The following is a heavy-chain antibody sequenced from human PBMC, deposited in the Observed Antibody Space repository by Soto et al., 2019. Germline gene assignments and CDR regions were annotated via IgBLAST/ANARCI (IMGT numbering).Heavy chain of an antibody. CDR3: ARGTRSGWYYFDY. D-gene: IGHD6-19*01. CDR1: GFTFSSYW. Sequence: GGSLRLSCAASGFTFSSYWMSWVRQAPGKGLEWVANIKQDGSEKYYVDSVKGRFTISRDNAKNSLYLQMNSLRAEDTAVYCCARGTRSGWYYFDYWGQGTLVTVSS. J-gene: IGHJ4*02. CDR2: IKQDGSEK. V-gene: IGHV3-7*01.